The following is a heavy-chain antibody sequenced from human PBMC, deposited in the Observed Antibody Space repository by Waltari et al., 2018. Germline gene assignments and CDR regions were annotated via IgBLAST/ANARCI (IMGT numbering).Heavy chain of an antibody. D-gene: IGHD6-13*01. CDR3: ASQSRSSGGFDP. CDR2: IINSVGTG. V-gene: IGHV1-69*08. CDR1: GGTFSSYA. J-gene: IGHJ5*02. Sequence: QVQLVQSGAEVKKPGSSVKVSCKASGGTFSSYAISWVRQAPGQGLEWMGRIINSVGTGNDARKFQGRVTMTSDKSTRTAYMELSSLRAEDTAVYYCASQSRSSGGFDPWGQGTLVTVSS.